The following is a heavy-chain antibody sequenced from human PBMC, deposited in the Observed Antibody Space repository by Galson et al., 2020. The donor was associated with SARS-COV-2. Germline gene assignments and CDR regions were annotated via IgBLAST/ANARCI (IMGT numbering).Heavy chain of an antibody. CDR3: ARELVTGAFLVWYYWLDP. Sequence: GESLKISCAASGFTFRSHWMHWVRQAPGKGLVWVARINGDGSDTNYADSVKGRFTISRDNAKNTIYLEMNTLRAEDTALYYCARELVTGAFLVWYYWLDPWGQGTLVTVSS. V-gene: IGHV3-74*01. CDR1: GFTFRSHW. J-gene: IGHJ5*02. CDR2: INGDGSDT. D-gene: IGHD3-3*01.